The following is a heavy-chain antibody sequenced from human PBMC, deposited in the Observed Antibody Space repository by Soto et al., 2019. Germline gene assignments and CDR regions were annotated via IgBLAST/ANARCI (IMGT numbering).Heavy chain of an antibody. CDR3: ARAILSGAPNPYFYYGMDV. V-gene: IGHV1-69*01. Sequence: QVQLVQSGAEVKKPGSSVKVSCKASGGTFSSYAISWVRQAPGQGLEWMGGIIPIFGTANYAQKFQGRVTITADEYTSTAYMELSSLRSEDTAVYYCARAILSGAPNPYFYYGMDVWGQGTTVTVSS. J-gene: IGHJ6*02. CDR1: GGTFSSYA. D-gene: IGHD1-26*01. CDR2: IIPIFGTA.